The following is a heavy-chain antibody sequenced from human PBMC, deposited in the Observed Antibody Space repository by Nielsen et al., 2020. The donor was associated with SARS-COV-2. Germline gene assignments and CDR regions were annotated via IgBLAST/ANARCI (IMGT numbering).Heavy chain of an antibody. CDR3: ARGTGYSSGWIDY. CDR2: IYYSGST. V-gene: IGHV4-59*01. CDR1: GGSISSYY. J-gene: IGHJ4*02. Sequence: SETLSLTCTVSGGSISSYYWSWIQQPPGKGLEWIGYIYYSGSTNYNPSLKSRVTISVDTSKNQFSLKLSSVTAADTAVYYCARGTGYSSGWIDYWGQGTLVTVSS. D-gene: IGHD6-19*01.